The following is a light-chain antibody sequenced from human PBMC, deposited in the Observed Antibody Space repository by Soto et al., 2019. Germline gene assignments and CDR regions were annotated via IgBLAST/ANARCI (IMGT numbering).Light chain of an antibody. Sequence: QSVLTQPPSASGTPGQRVTISCSGRGSNIGSYYVYWYQQLPGTAPKLLIYDNDQRPSGVPDRFSGSKSGTSASLAISGLRSEDEADYYCAAWDDSLSGPVFGGGTKLTVL. V-gene: IGLV1-47*02. CDR1: GSNIGSYY. CDR2: DND. CDR3: AAWDDSLSGPV. J-gene: IGLJ2*01.